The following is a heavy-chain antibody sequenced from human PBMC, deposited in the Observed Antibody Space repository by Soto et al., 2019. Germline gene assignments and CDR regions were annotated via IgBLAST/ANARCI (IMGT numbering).Heavy chain of an antibody. J-gene: IGHJ6*02. D-gene: IGHD3-3*01. V-gene: IGHV3-15*07. CDR1: GFTFSNAW. CDR3: TTAKYYDFWSGYYTGPEYLYGMDV. CDR2: IKSKTDGGTT. Sequence: EVQLVESGGGLVKPGGSLRLSCAASGFTFSNAWMNWVRQAPGKGLEWVGRIKSKTDGGTTDYAAPVKGRFTISRDDSKNTLYLQMNSLKAEDTAVYYCTTAKYYDFWSGYYTGPEYLYGMDVWGQGTTVTVSS.